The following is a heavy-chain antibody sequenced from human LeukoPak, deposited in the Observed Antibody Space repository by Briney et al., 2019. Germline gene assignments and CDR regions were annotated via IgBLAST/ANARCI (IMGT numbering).Heavy chain of an antibody. CDR1: GGPISSGGYY. CDR3: ARENDSSGFYYYGMDV. D-gene: IGHD3-22*01. CDR2: IYYSGST. V-gene: IGHV4-31*03. J-gene: IGHJ6*02. Sequence: SETLSLTCTVSGGPISSGGYYWSWIRQHPGKGLEWIGYIYYSGSTYYNPSLKSRVTISVDTSKNQFSLKLSSVTAADTAVYYCARENDSSGFYYYGMDVWGQGTTVTVSS.